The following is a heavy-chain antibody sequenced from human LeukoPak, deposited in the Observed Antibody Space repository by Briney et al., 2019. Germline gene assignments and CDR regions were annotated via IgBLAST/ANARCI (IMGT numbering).Heavy chain of an antibody. CDR3: ARDQYDTWSRRGNFDS. CDR1: GFTFSSYW. CDR2: IKQDGSEK. D-gene: IGHD3-3*01. Sequence: GGSLRLSCAASGFTFSSYWMSWVRQAPGKGLEWVANIKQDGSEKHYVDSVKGRLTISRDNAKNLLYLQMNSLRVEDTAVFYCARDQYDTWSRRGNFDSWGQGTLVIVSS. J-gene: IGHJ4*02. V-gene: IGHV3-7*03.